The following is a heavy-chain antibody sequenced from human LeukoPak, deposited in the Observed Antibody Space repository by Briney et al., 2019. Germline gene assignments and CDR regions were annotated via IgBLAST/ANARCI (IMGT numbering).Heavy chain of an antibody. Sequence: GGSLRLSCAASGFTFSIYIMNWVRQAPGKGLEWVSSISSSSSYIYYAHSVKGRFTISSDNAKNSLYLQMNSLRAEDTAVYYCARDSLYSSGWYPRSTNWFDPWGQGTLVTVSS. CDR3: ARDSLYSSGWYPRSTNWFDP. J-gene: IGHJ5*02. D-gene: IGHD6-19*01. CDR1: GFTFSIYI. V-gene: IGHV3-21*01. CDR2: ISSSSSYI.